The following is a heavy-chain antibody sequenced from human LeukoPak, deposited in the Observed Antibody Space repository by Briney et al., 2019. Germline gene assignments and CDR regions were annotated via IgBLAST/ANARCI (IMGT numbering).Heavy chain of an antibody. CDR1: GYTFTSYG. V-gene: IGHV1-8*02. CDR3: ARENYGDYGFDY. CDR2: MNPNSGNT. J-gene: IGHJ4*02. D-gene: IGHD4-17*01. Sequence: GASVKVSCKASGYTFTSYGINWVRQATGQGLEWMGWMNPNSGNTGYAQKFQGRVTMTRNTSISTAYMELSSLRSEDTAVYYCARENYGDYGFDYWGQGTLVTVSS.